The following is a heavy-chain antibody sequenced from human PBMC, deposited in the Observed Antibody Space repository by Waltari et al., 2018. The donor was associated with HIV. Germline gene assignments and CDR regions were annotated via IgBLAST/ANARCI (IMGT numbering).Heavy chain of an antibody. CDR2: MFHSGST. J-gene: IGHJ1*01. Sequence: QVQLQESGPGLVRPSETLSLNCTVSGYAIRSGFYWAWLRRPRGKGLEWIGSMFHSGSTYYNPSLKSRVTMSIDVTKNRISLKLKSVTATGTALYYCARAQENSGCLAFQLGGLGTLVTVSS. CDR1: GYAIRSGFY. V-gene: IGHV4-38-2*02. CDR3: ARAQENSGCLAFQL. D-gene: IGHD3-10*01.